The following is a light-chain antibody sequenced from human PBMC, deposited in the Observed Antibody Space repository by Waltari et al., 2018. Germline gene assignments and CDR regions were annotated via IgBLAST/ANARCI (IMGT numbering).Light chain of an antibody. CDR2: WAS. J-gene: IGKJ2*01. V-gene: IGKV4-1*01. CDR3: QQYYSTPPT. CDR1: QSVLYSSNNKNY. Sequence: QSVLYSSNNKNYLAWYQQKPGLPPKLLIYWASTRESGVPDRFSGSGSGTDFTLTISSLQAEDVAVYYCQQYYSTPPTFGQGTKLEIK.